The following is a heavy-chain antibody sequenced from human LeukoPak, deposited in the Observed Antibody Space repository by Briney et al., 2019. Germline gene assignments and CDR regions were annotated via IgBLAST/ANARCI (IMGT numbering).Heavy chain of an antibody. J-gene: IGHJ4*02. V-gene: IGHV4-59*12. CDR3: ARGRDDFWSGYYAVRRSYFDY. Sequence: SETLSLTCTVSGGSISSYYWNWIRQPPGKGLEWIGHICHNGKTNSNPSLKSRVTVSVDTSKNQFSLMLSSVTAADTAVYYCARGRDDFWSGYYAVRRSYFDYWGQGTLVTVSS. D-gene: IGHD3-3*01. CDR2: ICHNGKT. CDR1: GGSISSYY.